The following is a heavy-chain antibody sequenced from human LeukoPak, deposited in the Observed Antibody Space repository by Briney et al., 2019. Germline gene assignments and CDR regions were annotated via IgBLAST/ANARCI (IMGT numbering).Heavy chain of an antibody. Sequence: PGGSLRLSCAASGFTFSSYAMSWVRQAPGKGLEWVSAISGSGGSTYYADYVKGRFTISRDNSKNTLYLQMNSLRAEDTAVYYCAKYSIGWWSTEWFDPWGQGTLATVSS. J-gene: IGHJ5*02. V-gene: IGHV3-23*01. D-gene: IGHD6-19*01. CDR1: GFTFSSYA. CDR3: AKYSIGWWSTEWFDP. CDR2: ISGSGGST.